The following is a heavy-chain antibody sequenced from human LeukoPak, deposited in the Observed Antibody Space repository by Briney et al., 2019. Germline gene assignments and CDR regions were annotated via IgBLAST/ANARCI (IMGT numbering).Heavy chain of an antibody. V-gene: IGHV3-43D*04. J-gene: IGHJ4*02. CDR2: INWDGSST. Sequence: GGSLRLSCAASGFSFDDYAMHWIRQAPGKGLEWVSLINWDGSSTSYTDSVKGRFTISRDNSKDSLYLQMNNLRTEDTALYYCARDFGSGWHYFHSWGQGTRAIVSS. CDR3: ARDFGSGWHYFHS. D-gene: IGHD6-19*01. CDR1: GFSFDDYA.